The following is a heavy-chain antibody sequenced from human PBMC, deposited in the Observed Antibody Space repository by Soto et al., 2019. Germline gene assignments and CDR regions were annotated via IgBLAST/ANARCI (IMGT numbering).Heavy chain of an antibody. CDR1: EFVFSSHW. Sequence: EVQLVESGGGLVQPGGSLRLSCAASEFVFSSHWMTWVRQAPGKGLEWVANIKQDGSEKYFVDSVKGRFTISRDNAKNSLYLQLNSLRAADTALYYCVYGSGNGWLDYWRQGTLVTVSS. CDR2: IKQDGSEK. CDR3: VYGSGNGWLDY. J-gene: IGHJ4*02. D-gene: IGHD6-19*01. V-gene: IGHV3-7*03.